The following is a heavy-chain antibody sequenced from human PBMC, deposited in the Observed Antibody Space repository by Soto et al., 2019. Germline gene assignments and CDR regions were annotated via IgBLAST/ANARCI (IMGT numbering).Heavy chain of an antibody. D-gene: IGHD3-22*01. CDR1: GFTFSSYS. V-gene: IGHV3-48*02. J-gene: IGHJ4*02. CDR2: ISSSSSTI. Sequence: QPGGSLRLSCAASGFTFSSYSMNWVRQAPGKGLEWVSYISSSSSTIYYADSVWGRFTISRDNAKNSLYLQMNSLRDEDTAVYYWARVLAVYYDSSGYLDYWGQGTLVTVSS. CDR3: ARVLAVYYDSSGYLDY.